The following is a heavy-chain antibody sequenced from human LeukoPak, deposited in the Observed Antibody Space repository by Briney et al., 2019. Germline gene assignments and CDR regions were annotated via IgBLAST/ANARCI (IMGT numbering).Heavy chain of an antibody. CDR2: ISGSGGST. Sequence: PGGSLRLSCAASGFTFSSYAMSWVRQAPGKGLEWVSAISGSGGSTYYADSVKGRFTISRDNSKNTLYLQMNSLRAEDTAVYYCAKSVYDFWSGYYSFDYWGQGTLVTVSS. CDR3: AKSVYDFWSGYYSFDY. D-gene: IGHD3-3*01. V-gene: IGHV3-23*01. J-gene: IGHJ4*02. CDR1: GFTFSSYA.